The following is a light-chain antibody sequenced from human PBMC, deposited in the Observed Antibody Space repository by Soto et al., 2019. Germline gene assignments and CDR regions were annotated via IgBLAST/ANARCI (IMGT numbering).Light chain of an antibody. J-gene: IGKJ3*01. V-gene: IGKV1-9*01. CDR1: QGISIH. CDR3: QQLYSYPFS. Sequence: DSQLTQSPSFLSESVGDRVTITCRASQGISIHFAWYQQKPGKAPILLIYHASTLQSGVPSSFSGSQSGTEFTLTISSLQPEDFATYYCQQLYSYPFSFGPGTKVDVK. CDR2: HAS.